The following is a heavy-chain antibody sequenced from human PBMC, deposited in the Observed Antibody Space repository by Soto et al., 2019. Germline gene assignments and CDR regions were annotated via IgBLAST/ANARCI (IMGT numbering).Heavy chain of an antibody. J-gene: IGHJ3*02. D-gene: IGHD2-15*01. CDR2: ISSSSSTI. Sequence: EVQLVESGGGLVQPGGSLRLSCAASGFTFSSYSMNWVRQAPETGPEWVSYISSSSSTIYYADSVKGRFTISRDNAKNALYLQMNSLRDEDTAVYYCARDGYCSGGSCPPGAFDIWGQGTMVTVSS. CDR1: GFTFSSYS. V-gene: IGHV3-48*02. CDR3: ARDGYCSGGSCPPGAFDI.